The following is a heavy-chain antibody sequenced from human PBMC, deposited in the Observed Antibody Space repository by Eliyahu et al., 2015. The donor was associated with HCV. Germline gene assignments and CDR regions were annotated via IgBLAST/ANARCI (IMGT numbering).Heavy chain of an antibody. D-gene: IGHD4-17*01. Sequence: QVQLVESGGGLVKPGGSLRLSCAASGFTFSDYYMSWIRQAPGKGLEGVSYISSSGSTIYYADSVKGRFTISRDNAKNSLYLQMNSLRAEDTAVYYCARDRRLFDDYGDYAHGAFDIWGQGTMVTVSS. V-gene: IGHV3-11*01. J-gene: IGHJ3*02. CDR3: ARDRRLFDDYGDYAHGAFDI. CDR2: ISSSGSTI. CDR1: GFTFSDYY.